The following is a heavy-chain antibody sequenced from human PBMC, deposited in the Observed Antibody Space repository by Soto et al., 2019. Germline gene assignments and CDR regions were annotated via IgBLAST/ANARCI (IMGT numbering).Heavy chain of an antibody. Sequence: PSGTLSFTCAVSGDSLSNLDSFWAWNRQPPGQALEYIGYIYKSATTYYNPSFESRVAISVDTSKSQFSLNVTSVTAADTAVYFCARGRYCLTGRCFPNWFDSWGQGALVTVSS. CDR2: IYKSATT. CDR1: GDSLSNLDSF. CDR3: ARGRYCLTGRCFPNWFDS. J-gene: IGHJ5*01. V-gene: IGHV4-30-4*01. D-gene: IGHD7-27*01.